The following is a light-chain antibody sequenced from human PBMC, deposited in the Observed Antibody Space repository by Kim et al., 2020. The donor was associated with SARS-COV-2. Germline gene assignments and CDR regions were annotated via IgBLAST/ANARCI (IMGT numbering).Light chain of an antibody. V-gene: IGKV2-30*02. CDR2: RVS. Sequence: AVMTQSPLSLPVTLGQTASISCTSSQSLVHRDGNTYLNWFQQRPGQSPRRLIYRVSNRDSGVPDRFSGGVSGADFTLNISSVEVEDIGVYFCMQSTHWPYTFGQGTKLEI. J-gene: IGKJ2*01. CDR1: QSLVHRDGNTY. CDR3: MQSTHWPYT.